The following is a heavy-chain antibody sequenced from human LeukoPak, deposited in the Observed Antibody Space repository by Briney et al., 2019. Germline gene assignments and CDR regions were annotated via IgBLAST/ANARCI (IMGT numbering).Heavy chain of an antibody. V-gene: IGHV4-61*01. CDR2: IYYSGST. D-gene: IGHD4-17*01. CDR1: GGSVSSGSYY. Sequence: SETLSLTCTVSGGSVSSGSYYWSWIRQPPGKGLERIGYIYYSGSTNYNTSLKSRVTISVDTSKNRFSLKLVSVTAADTAVYYCATLPHDYGDYPYWGQGTLVTVSS. J-gene: IGHJ4*02. CDR3: ATLPHDYGDYPY.